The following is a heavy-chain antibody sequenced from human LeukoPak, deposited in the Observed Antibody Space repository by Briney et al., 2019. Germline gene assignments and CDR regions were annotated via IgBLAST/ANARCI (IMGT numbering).Heavy chain of an antibody. V-gene: IGHV1-8*01. CDR1: GYTFTSYD. CDR3: ARVTSYYYDSSGYLHY. J-gene: IGHJ4*02. CDR2: MNPNSGNT. Sequence: ASVKVSCKASGYTFTSYDINWVRQATGQGLEWMGWMNPNSGNTGYAQKFQGRVTMTRNTSISTAYMELRSLRSDDTAVYYCARVTSYYYDSSGYLHYWGQGTLVTVSS. D-gene: IGHD3-22*01.